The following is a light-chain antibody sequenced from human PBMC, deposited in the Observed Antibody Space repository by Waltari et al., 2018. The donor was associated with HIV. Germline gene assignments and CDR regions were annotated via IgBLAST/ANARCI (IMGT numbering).Light chain of an antibody. CDR1: QSLLHKNGKNY. CDR3: MQALHTPFM. Sequence: DVLLTQSPVSLAVTPGESASISCKSSQSLLHKNGKNYLDWYVKKPGQTPQLLMYMASNLAAWVPVRFSGSGSGTEFTLKISRVEAEDVGLYYCMQALHTPFMFGHGTRLEI. J-gene: IGKJ5*01. V-gene: IGKV2-28*01. CDR2: MAS.